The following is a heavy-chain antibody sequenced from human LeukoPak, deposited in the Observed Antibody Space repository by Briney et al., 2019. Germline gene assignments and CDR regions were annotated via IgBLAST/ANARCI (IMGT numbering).Heavy chain of an antibody. D-gene: IGHD3-16*01. Sequence: GGSLRLSCSASGFTFSNYNMHWVRQSPGKGLGHVSIIGDTGGTTRYADSVKGRFSVSRDNSKNTLYLQMGSLRPDDTAIYYCVKDLTYTFDYWGQGTLVTVSS. J-gene: IGHJ4*02. CDR2: IGDTGGTT. CDR1: GFTFSNYN. CDR3: VKDLTYTFDY. V-gene: IGHV3-64D*09.